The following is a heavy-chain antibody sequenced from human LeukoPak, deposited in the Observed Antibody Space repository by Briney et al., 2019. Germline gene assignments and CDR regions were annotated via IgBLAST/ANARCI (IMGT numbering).Heavy chain of an antibody. J-gene: IGHJ6*03. CDR1: GGSFSDYW. V-gene: IGHV4-34*01. D-gene: IGHD6-13*01. Sequence: SETLSLTCAVYGGSFSDYWWTWIRQSPGKGLEWIGEVNHSGRTNYNPSLKSRVSISVDRSKKQFSLKLSSVTAADTAVYYCARDSSSWPKYYYMDVWGKGTTVTVSS. CDR3: ARDSSSWPKYYYMDV. CDR2: VNHSGRT.